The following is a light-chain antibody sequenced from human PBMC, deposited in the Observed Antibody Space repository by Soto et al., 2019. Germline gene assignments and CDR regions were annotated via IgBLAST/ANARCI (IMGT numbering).Light chain of an antibody. CDR2: EGG. CDR3: SSYTSSSTYVV. Sequence: QSALTQPASVSGSPGQSITISCTGTSSDVGNYNLVSWYQQYPGKAPKLMIYEGGKRPSGVSNRFSGSKSGNTASLTISGLQAEDEADYYCSSYTSSSTYVVFGGGTKVTVL. J-gene: IGLJ2*01. V-gene: IGLV2-14*02. CDR1: SSDVGNYNL.